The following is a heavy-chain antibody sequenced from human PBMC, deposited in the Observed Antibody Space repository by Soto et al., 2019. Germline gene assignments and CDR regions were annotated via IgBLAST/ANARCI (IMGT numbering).Heavy chain of an antibody. CDR2: INSGGSNI. J-gene: IGHJ4*02. Sequence: QVQLVESGGGLVKPGGSLRLSCTASGFTFTDHYMTWIRQASGKGLEWVSYINSGGSNIYYADSVRGRFTISRDNDKNSLSLQMSSLSAEATAIYYCARDIRGANWGQGPLVIVSS. D-gene: IGHD3-10*01. CDR1: GFTFTDHY. CDR3: ARDIRGAN. V-gene: IGHV3-11*01.